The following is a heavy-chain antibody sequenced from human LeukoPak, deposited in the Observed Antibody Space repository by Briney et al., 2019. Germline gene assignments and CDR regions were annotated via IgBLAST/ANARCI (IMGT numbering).Heavy chain of an antibody. V-gene: IGHV1-8*01. Sequence: GASVKVSCKASGYTFTSYDINWVRQATGQGLEWMGWMNPNSGNTGYAQKFQGRVTMTRNTSISTAYMELSSLRSEDTAMYYCARVPNYYDSSGYPPVDAFDIWGQGTMVTVSS. CDR2: MNPNSGNT. CDR1: GYTFTSYD. CDR3: ARVPNYYDSSGYPPVDAFDI. D-gene: IGHD3-22*01. J-gene: IGHJ3*02.